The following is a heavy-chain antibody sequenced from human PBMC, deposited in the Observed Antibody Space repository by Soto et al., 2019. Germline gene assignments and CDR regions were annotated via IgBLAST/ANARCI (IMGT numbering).Heavy chain of an antibody. Sequence: GSLRLSCAASGFTFSSYWMSWVRQAPGKGLEWVANIKHDGSDKYYVDSVKGRFTISRDNAKNSLYLQMNSLRAEDTAVYYCARVRWQQLAEYYFDYWGRGTLVTVSS. CDR2: IKHDGSDK. CDR3: ARVRWQQLAEYYFDY. CDR1: GFTFSSYW. J-gene: IGHJ4*02. D-gene: IGHD6-13*01. V-gene: IGHV3-7*01.